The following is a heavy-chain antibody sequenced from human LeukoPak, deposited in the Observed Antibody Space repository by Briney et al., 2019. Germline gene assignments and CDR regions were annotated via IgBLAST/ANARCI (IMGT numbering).Heavy chain of an antibody. Sequence: SETLSLTRAVYGGSVSGYHWSWIRQPPGKGLEWIGEINHSGSTNYNPSLKSRVTISVDTSKNQFSLKLSSVTAADTAVYYCARGNPTYYDYVWGSYRPPTFDYWGQGTLVTVSS. CDR1: GGSVSGYH. CDR3: ARGNPTYYDYVWGSYRPPTFDY. CDR2: INHSGST. J-gene: IGHJ4*02. D-gene: IGHD3-16*02. V-gene: IGHV4-34*01.